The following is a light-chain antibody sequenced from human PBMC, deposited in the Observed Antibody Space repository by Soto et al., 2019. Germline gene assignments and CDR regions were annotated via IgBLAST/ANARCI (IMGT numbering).Light chain of an antibody. V-gene: IGKV1-33*01. CDR3: QQYDNLPFT. CDR1: QGISTY. Sequence: DIQMTQSPSSLSASVGDRLTITCRASQGISTYLNWYQQKPGKAPKLLIYDASNLETGVPSRFSGSGSGTDFTFTISSLQPEDIATYYCQQYDNLPFTFGPGTKVDIK. CDR2: DAS. J-gene: IGKJ3*01.